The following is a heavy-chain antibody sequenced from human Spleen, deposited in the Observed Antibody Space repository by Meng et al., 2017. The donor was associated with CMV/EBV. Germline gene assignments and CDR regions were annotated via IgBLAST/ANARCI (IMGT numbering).Heavy chain of an antibody. V-gene: IGHV2-5*01. CDR3: AHRRGSRWYDFDY. Sequence: FGPTLVNPTQTRSLNCTFSGLPLSTSGVGGGWTRQPPGKALEWLGLIYWNDEKRNSPALKSSHTITKDTSKNQVVLTMTNMDPVDTATYYCAHRRGSRWYDFDYWGQGTLVTVSS. CDR2: IYWNDEK. D-gene: IGHD6-13*01. CDR1: GLPLSTSGVG. J-gene: IGHJ4*02.